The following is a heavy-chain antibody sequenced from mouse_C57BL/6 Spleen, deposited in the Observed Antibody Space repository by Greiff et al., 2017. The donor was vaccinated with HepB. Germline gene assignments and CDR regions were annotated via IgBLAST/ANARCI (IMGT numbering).Heavy chain of an antibody. CDR3: ARELRLNYAMDY. CDR1: GYTFTSYW. V-gene: IGHV1-52*01. D-gene: IGHD3-2*02. J-gene: IGHJ4*01. CDR2: IDPSDSET. Sequence: VQLQQPGAELVRPGSSVKLSCKASGYTFTSYWMHWVKQRPIQGLEWIGNIDPSDSETHYNQKFKDKATLTVDKSSSTAYMQLSSLTSEDSAVYYCARELRLNYAMDYWGQGTSVTVSS.